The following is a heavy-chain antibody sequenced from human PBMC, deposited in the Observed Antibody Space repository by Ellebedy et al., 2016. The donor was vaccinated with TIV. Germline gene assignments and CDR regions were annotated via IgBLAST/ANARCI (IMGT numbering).Heavy chain of an antibody. Sequence: AASVKVSCKASGYTFTSYAMHWVRQAPGQRLEWMGWINAGNGNTKYSQNFQGRVTITRDTSASTAYMVLSSLRSDDTAVYYWSRMDYDSSGYPDYWGPGTLVTVSS. D-gene: IGHD3-22*01. CDR2: INAGNGNT. J-gene: IGHJ4*02. CDR1: GYTFTSYA. V-gene: IGHV1-3*01. CDR3: SRMDYDSSGYPDY.